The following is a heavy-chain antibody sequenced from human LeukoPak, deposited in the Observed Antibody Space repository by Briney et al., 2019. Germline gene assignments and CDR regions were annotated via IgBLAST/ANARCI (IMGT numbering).Heavy chain of an antibody. D-gene: IGHD5-24*01. J-gene: IGHJ4*02. CDR3: ARDQEMGTDEHHFDY. Sequence: PGGSLRLSCAASEFSVGSNYMTWVRQAPGKGLEWVSLIYSGGSTYYADSVKGRFTISRDNSKNTLYLQMGSLRAEDMAVYYCARDQEMGTDEHHFDYWGQGTLVTVSS. CDR2: IYSGGST. V-gene: IGHV3-66*01. CDR1: EFSVGSNY.